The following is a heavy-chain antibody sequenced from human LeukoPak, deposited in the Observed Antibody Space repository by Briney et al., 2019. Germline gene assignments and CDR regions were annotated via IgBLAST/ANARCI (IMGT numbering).Heavy chain of an antibody. Sequence: GGSLRLSCAASGFTFSSYEMNWVRQAPGKGLEWVAFIRYDGSNKYYADSVKGRFTISRDNSKNTLYLQMNSLRAEDTAVYYCAKDSRLLVDYWGQGTLVTVSS. D-gene: IGHD2-15*01. CDR2: IRYDGSNK. J-gene: IGHJ4*02. V-gene: IGHV3-30*02. CDR3: AKDSRLLVDY. CDR1: GFTFSSYE.